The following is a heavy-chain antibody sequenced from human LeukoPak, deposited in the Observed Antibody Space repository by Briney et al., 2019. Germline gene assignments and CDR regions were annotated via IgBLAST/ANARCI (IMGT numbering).Heavy chain of an antibody. V-gene: IGHV3-7*01. CDR2: INQDGSEK. CDR1: GFTFSTYA. J-gene: IGHJ4*02. Sequence: GGSLRLSCAASGFTFSTYAMSWGRQAPGKGLQWVANINQDGSEKNYVDSVKGRFTISRDNAKNSLYLQMNSLRAEDTAVYYCARPYLYYFGSGSFNWGQGTLVTVSS. D-gene: IGHD3-10*01. CDR3: ARPYLYYFGSGSFN.